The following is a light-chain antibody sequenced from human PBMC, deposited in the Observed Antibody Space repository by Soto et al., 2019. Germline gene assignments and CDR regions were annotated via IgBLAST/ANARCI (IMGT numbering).Light chain of an antibody. CDR1: SGHTTYA. CDR3: QSWGTGGV. CDR2: VNSDGSQ. V-gene: IGLV4-69*01. J-gene: IGLJ3*02. Sequence: QLLLTQSPSASASLGASVKLTCILSSGHTTYAIAWHQQQPEKGPRFLMKVNSDGSQIKGDGIPDRFSGSSSGAERYLTISSLQSEDEADYYCQSWGTGGVFGGGTKLTVL.